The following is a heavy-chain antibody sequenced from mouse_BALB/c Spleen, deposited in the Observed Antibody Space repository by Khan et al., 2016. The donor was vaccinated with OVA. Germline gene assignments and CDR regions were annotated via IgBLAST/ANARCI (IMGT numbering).Heavy chain of an antibody. CDR1: GFSLTSYG. CDR3: ARYYGNYGWYFDV. CDR2: IWTGGST. J-gene: IGHJ1*01. D-gene: IGHD2-1*01. Sequence: QVQLKESGPGLVAPSQSLSITCNVSGFSLTSYGVHWVRQPPGKGLEWLGVIWTGGSTNYNSALMSRLSISKDNSKSQVFLKMNSLQTDDTAMYYCARYYGNYGWYFDVWGAGTTVTVSS. V-gene: IGHV2-9*02.